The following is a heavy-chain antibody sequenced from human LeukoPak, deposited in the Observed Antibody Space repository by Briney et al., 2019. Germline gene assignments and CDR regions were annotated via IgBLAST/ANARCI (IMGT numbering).Heavy chain of an antibody. V-gene: IGHV5-51*01. CDR2: IYPGDSDT. CDR3: ARSGYSYGPLREFDY. D-gene: IGHD5-18*01. Sequence: GESLKISCKGSGYSFTSYWIGWVRQMPGKGLEWMGIIYPGDSDTRYSPSFQGQVTISADKSISTAYLQWSSLKASDTAMYYCARSGYSYGPLREFDYWGQGTLVTVSS. J-gene: IGHJ4*02. CDR1: GYSFTSYW.